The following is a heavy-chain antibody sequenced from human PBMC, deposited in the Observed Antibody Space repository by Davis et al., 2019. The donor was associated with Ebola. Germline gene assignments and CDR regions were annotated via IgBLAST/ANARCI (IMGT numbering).Heavy chain of an antibody. Sequence: GESLKISCAASGFTFSVYSMNWVRQAPGKGLEWVSSISSTGSDIYYADSVKGRFTISRDNADNSLYLQMNTLRAEDTAVYYCATCGFCVSSSGIDYRGQGTLVTVSS. V-gene: IGHV3-21*01. CDR2: ISSTGSDI. J-gene: IGHJ4*02. CDR1: GFTFSVYS. D-gene: IGHD6-19*01. CDR3: ATCGFCVSSSGIDY.